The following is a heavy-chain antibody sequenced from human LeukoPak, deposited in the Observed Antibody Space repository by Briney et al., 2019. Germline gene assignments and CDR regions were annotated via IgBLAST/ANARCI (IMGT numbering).Heavy chain of an antibody. V-gene: IGHV4-61*02. CDR2: IYTSGST. Sequence: PSQTLSLTCVVSGDSISSDGYSWSWIRQPAGKGLEWIGRIYTSGSTNYNPSLKSRVTISVDTSKSQFSLKLSSVTAADTAVYYCARLGDGYNYFDYWGQGTLVTVSS. CDR1: GDSISSDGYS. CDR3: ARLGDGYNYFDY. D-gene: IGHD5-24*01. J-gene: IGHJ4*02.